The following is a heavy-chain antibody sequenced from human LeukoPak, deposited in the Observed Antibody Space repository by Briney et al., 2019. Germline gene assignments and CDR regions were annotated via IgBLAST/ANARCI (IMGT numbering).Heavy chain of an antibody. V-gene: IGHV4-59*01. J-gene: IGHJ4*02. CDR1: GGSMSTNY. D-gene: IGHD4-23*01. CDR2: IYYSGST. Sequence: SETLSLTCNVSGGSMSTNYWSWIRQPPGKGLEWIGYIYYSGSTNYNPSLKGRVTISVDTSKSQLSLKLNSVTAADTAVYYCARGTTVLTYWGQGSLVTVSS. CDR3: ARGTTVLTY.